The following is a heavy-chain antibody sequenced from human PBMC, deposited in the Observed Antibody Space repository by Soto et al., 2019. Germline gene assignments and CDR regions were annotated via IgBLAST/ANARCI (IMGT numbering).Heavy chain of an antibody. CDR3: ARDGVSSTEYTWNYGTYFDY. Sequence: LRLSCVASGFRFDGHAMHWVRQTPGKGLEWVSGLAWNGGGIDYADFVMGRFTFSREIPKQTLFLQLTSLRPDDTVIFYCARDGVSSTEYTWNYGTYFDYWGQGDLVTVSS. V-gene: IGHV3-9*01. J-gene: IGHJ4*02. D-gene: IGHD1-7*01. CDR1: GFRFDGHA. CDR2: LAWNGGGI.